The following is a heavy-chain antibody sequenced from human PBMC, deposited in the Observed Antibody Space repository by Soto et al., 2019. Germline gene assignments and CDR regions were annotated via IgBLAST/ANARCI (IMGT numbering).Heavy chain of an antibody. CDR1: GFTFSSYA. CDR3: AKVSSSWYGIGFDY. CDR2: ISSSGDST. J-gene: IGHJ4*02. Sequence: PGGSLRLSCAASGFTFSSYAMNWVRQAPGKGLEWVSVISSSGDSTYYADSVKGRFTISRDNSKNTLYVQMNSLGAEDTAVYYCAKVSSSWYGIGFDYWGQGTLVTVSS. D-gene: IGHD6-13*01. V-gene: IGHV3-23*01.